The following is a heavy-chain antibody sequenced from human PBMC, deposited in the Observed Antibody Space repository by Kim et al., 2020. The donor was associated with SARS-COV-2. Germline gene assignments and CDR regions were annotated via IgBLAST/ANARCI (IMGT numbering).Heavy chain of an antibody. V-gene: IGHV4-34*01. Sequence: SETLSLTCAVYGGSFSGYYWSWIRQPPGKGLEWIGEINHSGSTNYNPSLKSRVTISVDTSKNQFSLKLSSVTAADTAVYYCARLSLVWEPDYWGQGTLVTVSS. CDR2: INHSGST. J-gene: IGHJ4*02. CDR3: ARLSLVWEPDY. D-gene: IGHD1-26*01. CDR1: GGSFSGYY.